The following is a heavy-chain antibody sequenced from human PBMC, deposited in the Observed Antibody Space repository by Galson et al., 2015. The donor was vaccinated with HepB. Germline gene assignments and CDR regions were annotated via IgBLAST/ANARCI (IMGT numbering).Heavy chain of an antibody. CDR2: IDWDDDK. V-gene: IGHV2-70*11. CDR1: GFSLSTSGMC. CDR3: ARIPYDYVWYFDY. J-gene: IGHJ4*02. Sequence: PALVKPPQTLTLTCTFSGFSLSTSGMCVSWIRQPPGKALEWLARIDWDDDKYYSTSLKTRLTISKDTSKNQVVLTMTNMDPVDTATYYCARIPYDYVWYFDYWGQGTLVTVSS. D-gene: IGHD3-16*01.